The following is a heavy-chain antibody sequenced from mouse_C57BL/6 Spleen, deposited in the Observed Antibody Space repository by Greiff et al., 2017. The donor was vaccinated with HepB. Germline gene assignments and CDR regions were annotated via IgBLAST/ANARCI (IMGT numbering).Heavy chain of an antibody. D-gene: IGHD2-1*01. CDR3: ARFLYYGNYGYFDV. CDR2: IDPSDSYT. CDR1: GYTFTSYW. J-gene: IGHJ1*03. Sequence: VQLQQSGAELVKPGASVKLSCKASGYTFTSYWMQWVKQRPGQGLEWIGEIDPSDSYTNYNKKFKGKATLTVDTSSSTAYMRLSSLTSEDSAVYYCARFLYYGNYGYFDVWGTGTTVTVSS. V-gene: IGHV1-50*01.